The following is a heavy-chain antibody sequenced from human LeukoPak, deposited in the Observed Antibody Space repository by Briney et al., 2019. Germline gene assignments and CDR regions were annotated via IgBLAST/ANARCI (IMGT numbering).Heavy chain of an antibody. CDR2: IYPGDSDT. J-gene: IGHJ6*03. D-gene: IGHD3-10*01. V-gene: IGHV5-51*01. Sequence: GESLKISCKGSGYSFTSYWIGWVRQMPGKGLEWMGIIYPGDSDTRYSPSFQGQVAISADKSISTAYLQWSSLKASDTAMYYCARQGGLLWFGELFLMRSLGYMDVWGKGTTVTVSS. CDR3: ARQGGLLWFGELFLMRSLGYMDV. CDR1: GYSFTSYW.